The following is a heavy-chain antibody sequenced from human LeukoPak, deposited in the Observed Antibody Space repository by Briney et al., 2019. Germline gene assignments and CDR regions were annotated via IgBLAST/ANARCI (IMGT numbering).Heavy chain of an antibody. J-gene: IGHJ4*02. CDR1: DGSISSYY. V-gene: IGHV4-4*07. CDR2: IYTSGST. D-gene: IGHD2-15*01. Sequence: PAETLSLTCTVSDGSISSYYWSWIRQPAGKGLEWIGRIYTSGSTNYNPSLKSRVTMSVDTSKNQFSLKLSSVTAADTAVYYCARDRGYCSGGSCGYYSDYWGQGTLVTVSS. CDR3: ARDRGYCSGGSCGYYSDY.